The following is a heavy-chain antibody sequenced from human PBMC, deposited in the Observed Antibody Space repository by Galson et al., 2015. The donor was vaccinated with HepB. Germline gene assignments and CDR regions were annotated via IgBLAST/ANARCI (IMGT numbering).Heavy chain of an antibody. CDR1: GFTFSDYS. CDR2: IGSSGSTI. CDR3: ARDRNPYDYVGFDF. J-gene: IGHJ4*02. Sequence: SLRLSCAASGFTFSDYSMRWIRQAPGKGLEWVSCIGSSGSTIYYADSVKGRFTISRDNAKNSLYLQMNSLRAEDTAVYYCARDRNPYDYVGFDFWGQGTMVTVSS. V-gene: IGHV3-11*01. D-gene: IGHD3-16*01.